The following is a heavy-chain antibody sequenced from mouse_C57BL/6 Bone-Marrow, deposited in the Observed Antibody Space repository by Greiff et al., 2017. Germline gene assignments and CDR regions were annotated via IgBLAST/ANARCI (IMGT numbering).Heavy chain of an antibody. CDR3: AGDLNYYGSSYWYFDV. CDR2: ISDGGSYT. D-gene: IGHD1-1*01. CDR1: GFTFSSYA. V-gene: IGHV5-4*01. Sequence: DVMLVESGGGLVKPGGSLKLSCAASGFTFSSYAMSWVRQTPEKRLEWVATISDGGSYTYYPDNVKGRFTISRDNAKNNLYLQMSHMKSEDTAMYYCAGDLNYYGSSYWYFDVWGTGTTVTVSS. J-gene: IGHJ1*03.